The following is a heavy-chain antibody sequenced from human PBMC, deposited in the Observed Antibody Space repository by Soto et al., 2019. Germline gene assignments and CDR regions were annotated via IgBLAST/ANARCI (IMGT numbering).Heavy chain of an antibody. CDR3: GGGPDYRNNYYYGMDV. Sequence: GGSLRLSCTASGSIFDSYAMSWVRQAPGKGLECISTISGSGHNTYYADSVKGRFTISRDSSKDTVYLQMNNLRADDTAVYFCGGGPDYRNNYYYGMDVWGQGTTVTVSS. D-gene: IGHD3-10*01. J-gene: IGHJ6*02. CDR2: ISGSGHNT. V-gene: IGHV3-23*01. CDR1: GSIFDSYA.